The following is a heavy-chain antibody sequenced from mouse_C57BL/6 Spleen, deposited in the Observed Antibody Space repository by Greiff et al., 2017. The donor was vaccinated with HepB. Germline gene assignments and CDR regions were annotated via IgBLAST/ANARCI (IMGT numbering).Heavy chain of an antibody. V-gene: IGHV1-7*01. CDR2: INPSSGYT. J-gene: IGHJ2*01. Sequence: VQLQQSGAELAKPGASVKLSCKASGYTFTSYWMHWVKQRPGQGLEWIGYINPSSGYTKYNQKFKDKATLTADKSSSKAYIQLSSLTYEDSAVYYCASPDGYSNYGDYWGQVTTLPVSA. CDR1: GYTFTSYW. CDR3: ASPDGYSNYGDY. D-gene: IGHD2-5*01.